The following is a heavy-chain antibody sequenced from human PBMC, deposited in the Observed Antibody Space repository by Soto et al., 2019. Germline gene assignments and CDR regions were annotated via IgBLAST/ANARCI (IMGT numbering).Heavy chain of an antibody. CDR3: ARAMTSVGAAAKGDF. V-gene: IGHV3-74*01. CDR1: GFTFNTHW. Sequence: RLSCAASGFTFNTHWMHWVRQAPGKGLVWVSRINSDGSITDYADSVKGRFSISRDNPRNTLYLQMNSLSPEDTAVYYCARAMTSVGAAAKGDFWGQGTLVTVSS. CDR2: INSDGSIT. J-gene: IGHJ4*02. D-gene: IGHD1-26*01.